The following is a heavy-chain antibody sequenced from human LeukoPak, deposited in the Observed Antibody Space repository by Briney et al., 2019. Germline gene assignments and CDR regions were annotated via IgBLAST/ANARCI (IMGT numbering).Heavy chain of an antibody. Sequence: PSETLSLTCTVSGGSISSGGYYWSWIRQPPGKGLEWIGYIYHSGSTYYNPSLKSRVTISVDTSKNQFSLKLSSVTAADTAVYYCARVPTDYYDSSGYYPHEYFQHWGQGTLVTVSS. CDR3: ARVPTDYYDSSGYYPHEYFQH. J-gene: IGHJ1*01. D-gene: IGHD3-22*01. CDR2: IYHSGST. V-gene: IGHV4-30-2*05. CDR1: GGSISSGGYY.